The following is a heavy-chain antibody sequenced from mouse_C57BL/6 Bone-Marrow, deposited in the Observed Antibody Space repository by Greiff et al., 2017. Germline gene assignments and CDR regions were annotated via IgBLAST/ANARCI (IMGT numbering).Heavy chain of an antibody. V-gene: IGHV2-9-1*01. CDR3: ATLTGTWFAY. CDR2: IWPVGGT. J-gene: IGHJ3*01. CDR1: GFSLTSYA. Sequence: VKLMESGPGLVAPSPSLSITCTVSGFSLTSYAISWVRQPPGKGLEWLGVIWPVGGTNYNSALNTRLSISKDNSKSQVFLKMNSLQTDDTARYYCATLTGTWFAYWGQGTLVTVSA. D-gene: IGHD4-1*01.